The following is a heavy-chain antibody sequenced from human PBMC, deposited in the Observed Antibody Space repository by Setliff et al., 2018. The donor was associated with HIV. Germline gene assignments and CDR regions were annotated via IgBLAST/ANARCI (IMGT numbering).Heavy chain of an antibody. Sequence: SETLSLTCTVSGGSITGYYWSWVRQPPGKGLEWIGYIFYSGTTNYSPSLNSRATISVDTSKNSFSLNLTSVTAADTAVYYCARTPYGEQSHFHYWCQGTLVTVSS. D-gene: IGHD4-17*01. CDR2: IFYSGTT. J-gene: IGHJ4*02. V-gene: IGHV4-59*12. CDR3: ARTPYGEQSHFHY. CDR1: GGSITGYY.